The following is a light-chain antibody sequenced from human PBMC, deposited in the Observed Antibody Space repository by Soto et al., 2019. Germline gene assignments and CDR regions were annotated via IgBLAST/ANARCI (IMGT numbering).Light chain of an antibody. J-gene: IGLJ2*01. V-gene: IGLV2-14*03. CDR2: DVN. CDR1: SSDIGGYKY. CDR3: SSYAGSSTLVV. Sequence: QSALTQPASVSGSPGQSITISCTGTSSDIGGYKYVSWYQQHPGKAPKLMIYDVNIRPSGVPNRFSGSKSDNTASLTISGLLAEDEADYYCSSYAGSSTLVVFGGGTKVTVL.